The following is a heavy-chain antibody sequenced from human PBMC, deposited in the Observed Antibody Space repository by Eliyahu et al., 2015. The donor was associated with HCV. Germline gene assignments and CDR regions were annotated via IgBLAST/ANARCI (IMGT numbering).Heavy chain of an antibody. Sequence: XHLQESGPGLVKPSXTLSLTCTVSGYSISNGYYWDWIRQPXGKGLEWIGNIDHSGTTYYNASLQSRVTISVDTSRNQFSLKLSSVTAADTAVYYCARVGRDYASSGYLNWGQGTLVTVSS. CDR1: GYSISNGYY. CDR3: ARVGRDYASSGYLN. J-gene: IGHJ4*02. V-gene: IGHV4-38-2*02. D-gene: IGHD3-22*01. CDR2: IDHSGTT.